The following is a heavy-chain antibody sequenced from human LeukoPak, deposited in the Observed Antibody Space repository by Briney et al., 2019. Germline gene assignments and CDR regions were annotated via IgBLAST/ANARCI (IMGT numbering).Heavy chain of an antibody. V-gene: IGHV4-39*02. Sequence: SETLSLTCTVSGGSISSSSYYWGWIRQPPGKGLEWIGSIYYSGSTYYNPSLKSRVTISVDTSKNQFSLKLSSVTAADTAVYYCARDERTRRLDYWGQGTLVTVSS. CDR1: GGSISSSSYY. CDR3: ARDERTRRLDY. CDR2: IYYSGST. D-gene: IGHD2-2*01. J-gene: IGHJ4*02.